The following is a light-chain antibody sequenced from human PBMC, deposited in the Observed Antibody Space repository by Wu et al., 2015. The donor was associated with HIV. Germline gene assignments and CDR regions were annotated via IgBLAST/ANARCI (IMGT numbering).Light chain of an antibody. Sequence: DIQMTQSPSILSASVGDRVTITCRACQSISVWLAWYQQKPGKAPKLLIYKASSLESGVPSRFSGSGSGTEFTLTISSLQPDDFATYYCQQYNSFPWTFGQGTKVEI. J-gene: IGKJ1*01. V-gene: IGKV1-5*03. CDR2: KAS. CDR1: QSISVW. CDR3: QQYNSFPWT.